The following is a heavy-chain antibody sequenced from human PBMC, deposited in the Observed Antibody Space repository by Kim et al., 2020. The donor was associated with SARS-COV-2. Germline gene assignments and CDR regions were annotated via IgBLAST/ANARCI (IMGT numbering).Heavy chain of an antibody. CDR3: ARDPWEMATRDAFDI. CDR2: INPSGGST. J-gene: IGHJ3*02. CDR1: GYTFTSYY. Sequence: ASVKVSCKASGYTFTSYYMHWVRQAPGQGLEWMGIINPSGGSTSYAQKFQGRVTMTRDTSTSTVYMELSSLRSEDTAVYYCARDPWEMATRDAFDIWGQGTMVTVSS. V-gene: IGHV1-46*01. D-gene: IGHD5-12*01.